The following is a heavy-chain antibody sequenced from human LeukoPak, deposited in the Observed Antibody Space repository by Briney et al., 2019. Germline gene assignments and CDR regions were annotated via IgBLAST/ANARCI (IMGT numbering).Heavy chain of an antibody. CDR1: GYTFTDYY. Sequence: ASVKVSCKASGYTFTDYYMHWVRQAPGQGLEWMGWINPHCAGTNYAQTFEGRVTMTRDTSISTAYMELSRLRSDDTAVYYCAREDSGWYVDYWGQGTLVTVSS. V-gene: IGHV1-2*02. CDR3: AREDSGWYVDY. D-gene: IGHD6-19*01. J-gene: IGHJ4*02. CDR2: INPHCAGT.